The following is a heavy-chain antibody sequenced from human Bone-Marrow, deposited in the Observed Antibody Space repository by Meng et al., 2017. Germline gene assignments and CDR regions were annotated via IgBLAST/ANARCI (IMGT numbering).Heavy chain of an antibody. CDR3: ARERGKWLRFGPFDY. CDR1: GGSFSDYY. D-gene: IGHD5-12*01. CDR2: INHSGST. Sequence: QWQLQQWGQGLLKPSETLSLTCAVYGGSFSDYYWSWIRQPPGKGLEWIGEINHSGSTNYNPSLKSRATISVDTSKNQFSLKLSSVTAADTAVYYCARERGKWLRFGPFDYWGQGTLVTVSS. J-gene: IGHJ4*02. V-gene: IGHV4-34*01.